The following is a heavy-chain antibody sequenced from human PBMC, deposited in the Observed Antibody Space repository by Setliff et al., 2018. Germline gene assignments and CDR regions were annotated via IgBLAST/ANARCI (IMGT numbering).Heavy chain of an antibody. Sequence: TLSLTCSVSGGSINRDYWSWIRQPPGKALEWLAVIFWDDDKRYSPSLQHRLTINKDTSKNQVVLTMANVDPVDTATYYCAHFTVGYDISGYLFSWGQGTLVTVSS. V-gene: IGHV2-5*08. CDR2: IFWDDDK. J-gene: IGHJ5*02. CDR3: AHFTVGYDISGYLFS. D-gene: IGHD3-22*01. CDR1: GGSINRDYW.